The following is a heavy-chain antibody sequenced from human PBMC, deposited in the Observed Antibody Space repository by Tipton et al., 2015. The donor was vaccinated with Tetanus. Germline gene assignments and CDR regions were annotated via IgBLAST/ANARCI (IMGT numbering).Heavy chain of an antibody. CDR1: NGSLFGYY. Sequence: LRLSCAVYNGSLFGYYWSWIRQPPGKGLEWIGEINHSGSTNYNPSLKTRVTISIDTSRNHMSLKLSSLTAADTAVYYCASMRRGGREAGAHDWGQGTLVSVSS. D-gene: IGHD6-19*01. V-gene: IGHV4-34*01. J-gene: IGHJ4*02. CDR3: ASMRRGGREAGAHD. CDR2: INHSGST.